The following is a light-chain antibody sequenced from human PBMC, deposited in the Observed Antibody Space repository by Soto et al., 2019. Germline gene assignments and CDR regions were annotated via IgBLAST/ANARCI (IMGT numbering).Light chain of an antibody. CDR2: GNN. CDR1: SSNIGAAYD. CDR3: QSYDSSLSGWV. Sequence: QSALTQPPSVSGAPGQKVTISCTRSSSNIGAAYDVHWYQHLPGTAPKLLIYGNNNRPSGVPDRFSVSKSGTSASLAITGLQAEDEADYYCQSYDSSLSGWVFGGGTKLTVL. V-gene: IGLV1-40*01. J-gene: IGLJ3*02.